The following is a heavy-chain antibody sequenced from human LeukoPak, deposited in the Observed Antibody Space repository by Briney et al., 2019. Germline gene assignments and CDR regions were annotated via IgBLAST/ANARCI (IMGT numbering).Heavy chain of an antibody. CDR3: ARESGKFDY. J-gene: IGHJ4*02. V-gene: IGHV3-43*02. Sequence: GGSLRLSCVASGLPIGDFAMHWVRQAPGKSLEWVSLISGDGVNTFYADSVKGRFSISRDNSKNSLSLEMNSLRTEDTAMYYCARESGKFDYWGQGTLVAVSS. CDR2: ISGDGVNT. CDR1: GLPIGDFA.